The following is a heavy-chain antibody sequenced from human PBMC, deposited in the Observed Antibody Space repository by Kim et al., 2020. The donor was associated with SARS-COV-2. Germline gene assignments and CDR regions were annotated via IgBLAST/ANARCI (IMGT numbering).Heavy chain of an antibody. CDR1: GFTFSTYG. J-gene: IGHJ4*02. V-gene: IGHV3-33*01. Sequence: GGSLRLSCEGSGFTFSTYGIHWVRQAPGKGREWVGVIWHDGSKQYYADSVKGRFTISRDNSKNMVYLEMNSLRAEDTAVYYCARDLWSRDCHIMTCSTFDCWGQGSLVTVSS. CDR2: IWHDGSKQ. D-gene: IGHD3-16*01. CDR3: ARDLWSRDCHIMTCSTFDC.